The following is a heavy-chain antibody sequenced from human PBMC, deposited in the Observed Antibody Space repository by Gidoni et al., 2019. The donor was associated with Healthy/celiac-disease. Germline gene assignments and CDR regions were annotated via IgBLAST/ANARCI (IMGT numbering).Heavy chain of an antibody. Sequence: EVQLLESGGGLVQPGGSLRLSWAASGFTFSSYAMSWVRQAPGKGLEWVSAISGSVGSTYYADSVKGRFTISRDNSKNTLYLQMNSLRAEDTAVYYCAKSLYDSSGYYGYYFDYWGQGTLVTVSS. CDR2: ISGSVGST. J-gene: IGHJ4*02. D-gene: IGHD3-22*01. CDR3: AKSLYDSSGYYGYYFDY. V-gene: IGHV3-23*01. CDR1: GFTFSSYA.